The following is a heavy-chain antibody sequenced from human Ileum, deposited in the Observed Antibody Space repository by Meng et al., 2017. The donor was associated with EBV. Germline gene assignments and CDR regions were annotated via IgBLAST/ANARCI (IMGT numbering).Heavy chain of an antibody. V-gene: IGHV1-2*06. J-gene: IGHJ4*02. CDR1: GYTFTGYY. D-gene: IGHD3-10*01. CDR3: ARDQYYASGTKDY. CDR2: INGNSGGT. Sequence: QVQRVQSRAEVKNPGASVKVSCKASGYTFTGYYIHWVRQAPGQGLEWMGRINGNSGGTDYARKFRDRVTMTRDTSISTAYMELSGLRSDDTAIYYCARDQYYASGTKDYWGQGTLVTVSS.